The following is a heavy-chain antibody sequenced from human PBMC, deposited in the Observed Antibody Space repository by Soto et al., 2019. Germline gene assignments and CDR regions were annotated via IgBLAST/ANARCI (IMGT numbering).Heavy chain of an antibody. Sequence: QVQLQESGPGLVKPSETLSLTCTVSGGSISSYYWSWIRQPPGKGLEWIGYIYYSGSTDYDPSLTHXVXIXXATSKNQFSLKLSSVTAADTAVYYCASRWGTYFDFWGQGTLVTVSS. CDR1: GGSISSYY. V-gene: IGHV4-59*01. CDR2: IYYSGST. J-gene: IGHJ4*02. D-gene: IGHD7-27*01. CDR3: ASRWGTYFDF.